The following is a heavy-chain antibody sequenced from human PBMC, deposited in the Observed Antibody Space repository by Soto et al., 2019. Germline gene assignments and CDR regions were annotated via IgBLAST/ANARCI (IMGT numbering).Heavy chain of an antibody. D-gene: IGHD3-22*01. V-gene: IGHV1-69*13. CDR2: IIPIFGTA. CDR3: ARTDVHYYYDNSGYYPGVDY. J-gene: IGHJ4*02. CDR1: GATFSSYA. Sequence: ASVKVSCKASGATFSSYAISWVRQAPGQGLEWMGGIIPIFGTADYAQKFQGRVTITADESTSTAYMELSSLRSEDTAVYYCARTDVHYYYDNSGYYPGVDYLGQGTLVTVSS.